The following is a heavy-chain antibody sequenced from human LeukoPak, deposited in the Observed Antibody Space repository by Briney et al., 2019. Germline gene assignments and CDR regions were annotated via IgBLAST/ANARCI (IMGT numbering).Heavy chain of an antibody. CDR2: IYYSGST. CDR1: GGSISSGDYY. CDR3: ARAGRDGYSPASDPFDI. J-gene: IGHJ3*02. V-gene: IGHV4-30-4*08. D-gene: IGHD5-24*01. Sequence: SETLSLTCTVSGGSISSGDYYWSWIRQPPGKGLEWIGYIYYSGSTYYHPSLKSRVTVSVDTSRSQFSLKLISVTAADTAVYYCARAGRDGYSPASDPFDIWGQGKTVTVSS.